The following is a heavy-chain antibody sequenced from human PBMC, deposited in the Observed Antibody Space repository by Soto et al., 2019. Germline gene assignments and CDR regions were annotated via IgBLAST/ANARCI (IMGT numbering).Heavy chain of an antibody. Sequence: QVQLQESGPGLVKPSQTLSLTCTVSGGSISSGDYYWSWIRQPPGKGLEWIGYIYYSGSTYYNPSLKSRGTISVDTSKIQVSLKLSSVTAADTAVYYCAIGGRRTKSGEGIDYWGQGTLVTVSS. CDR3: AIGGRRTKSGEGIDY. D-gene: IGHD7-27*01. CDR1: GGSISSGDYY. V-gene: IGHV4-30-4*01. CDR2: IYYSGST. J-gene: IGHJ4*02.